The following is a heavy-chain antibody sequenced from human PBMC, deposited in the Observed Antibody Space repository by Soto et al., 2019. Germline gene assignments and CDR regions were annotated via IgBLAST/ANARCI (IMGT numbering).Heavy chain of an antibody. J-gene: IGHJ6*02. D-gene: IGHD5-18*01. CDR3: TSPQLYYGMDV. V-gene: IGHV3-73*02. Sequence: VQLVESGGGVVQPGGSLKLSCAASGFTFSGSAMHWVRQASGKGLEWVGRIRSKANSYATAYAASVKGRFTISRDDSKNTAYLQMSSLKTEDTAVYYCTSPQLYYGMDVWGQGTTVTVSS. CDR2: IRSKANSYAT. CDR1: GFTFSGSA.